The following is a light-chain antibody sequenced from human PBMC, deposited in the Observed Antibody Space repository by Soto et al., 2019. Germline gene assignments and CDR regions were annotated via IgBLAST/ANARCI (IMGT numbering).Light chain of an antibody. CDR3: LSADSSGTYRV. CDR1: ALTKQY. Sequence: SYELAQPPSVSVSPGQTARITCSGDALTKQYACWYQLKPGQAPVLAMYKDTERPSGIPERFSGSSSGTTVTLTISGVRAEDEAYYYCLSADSSGTYRVFGGGTKLTVL. CDR2: KDT. J-gene: IGLJ3*02. V-gene: IGLV3-25*03.